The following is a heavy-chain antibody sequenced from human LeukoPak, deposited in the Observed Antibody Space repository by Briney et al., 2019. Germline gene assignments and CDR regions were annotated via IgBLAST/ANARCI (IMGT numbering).Heavy chain of an antibody. CDR1: GGSISGYY. V-gene: IGHV4-59*01. Sequence: SETLSLTCTVSGGSISGYYWNWSRQPPGKGVEWIGNLYYMRGAWYKSSLKSRVTTSIDTSRNEFSLKLSSVTAADTAVYYCAREAYGDYGDYGTYYFDYWGQGTLVTVSS. CDR2: LYYMRGA. D-gene: IGHD4-17*01. J-gene: IGHJ4*02. CDR3: AREAYGDYGDYGTYYFDY.